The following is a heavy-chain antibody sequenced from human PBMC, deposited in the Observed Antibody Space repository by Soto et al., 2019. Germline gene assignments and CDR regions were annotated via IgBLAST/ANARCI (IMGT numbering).Heavy chain of an antibody. J-gene: IGHJ4*02. CDR3: ARLVVVAPVANV. V-gene: IGHV4-39*01. CDR1: GGSVSYNSYY. Sequence: SETLSLTCSVSGGSVSYNSYYWGWIRQPPGKGLEWVGGIFYTGTTYYSPSLKDRVSISVDTSKNSFSLNLTSVTAADTAVSFCARLVVVAPVANVWGQGALVTVSS. CDR2: IFYTGTT. D-gene: IGHD2-21*01.